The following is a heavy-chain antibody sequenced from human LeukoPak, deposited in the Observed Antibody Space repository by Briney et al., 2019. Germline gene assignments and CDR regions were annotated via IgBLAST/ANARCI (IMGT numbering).Heavy chain of an antibody. Sequence: SETLSLTCAVYGGSFSGYYWSWIRQPPGKGLEWIGEINHSGSTNYNPSIKSRVTISVDTSKSQFSLKLSSVTAADTAVYYCASVPGIAVAGSPSQFDYWGQGTLVTVSS. CDR1: GGSFSGYY. D-gene: IGHD6-19*01. J-gene: IGHJ4*02. V-gene: IGHV4-34*01. CDR2: INHSGST. CDR3: ASVPGIAVAGSPSQFDY.